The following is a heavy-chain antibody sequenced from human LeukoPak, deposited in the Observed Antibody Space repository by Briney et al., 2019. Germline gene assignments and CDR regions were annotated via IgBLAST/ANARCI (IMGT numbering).Heavy chain of an antibody. CDR1: GGSISSSSYY. Sequence: SETLSLTCTVSGGSISSSSYYWGWIRQPPGKGLEWIGSIHHSGRTYYSPSLKSRVTILVDTSKNQFSLKLTSVTAADTAVYYCVRDVDYWGQGTLVTASS. J-gene: IGHJ4*02. CDR2: IHHSGRT. V-gene: IGHV4-39*07. CDR3: VRDVDY.